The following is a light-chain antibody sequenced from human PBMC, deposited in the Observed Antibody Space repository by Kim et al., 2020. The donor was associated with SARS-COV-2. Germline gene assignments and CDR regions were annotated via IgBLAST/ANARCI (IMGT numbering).Light chain of an antibody. V-gene: IGLV2-14*03. J-gene: IGLJ7*01. CDR1: SSDVGGYNY. CDR2: DVT. Sequence: QSAMTQPASVSGSPGQSITISCTGTSSDVGGYNYVSWYQQHPGKAPKLMIYDVTNRPSGVSNRFSGSKSGNTASLTISGLQAEDEADYSCSSYTSSSPPVFARGTSLPVL. CDR3: SSYTSSSPPV.